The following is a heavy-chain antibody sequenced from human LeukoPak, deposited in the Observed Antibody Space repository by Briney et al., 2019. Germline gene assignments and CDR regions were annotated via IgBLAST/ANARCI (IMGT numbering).Heavy chain of an antibody. CDR1: GGSINNYY. J-gene: IGHJ6*03. CDR3: ARAWATGYSYYYYYMDV. CDR2: IYTSGST. D-gene: IGHD5-24*01. Sequence: SETLSLTCTVSGGSINNYYWSWIRQPAGKGLEWIGRIYTSGSTNYNPSLKSRVTISVDTSKNQFSLKLSSVTAADTAVYYCARAWATGYSYYYYYMDVWGKGTTVTVSS. V-gene: IGHV4-4*07.